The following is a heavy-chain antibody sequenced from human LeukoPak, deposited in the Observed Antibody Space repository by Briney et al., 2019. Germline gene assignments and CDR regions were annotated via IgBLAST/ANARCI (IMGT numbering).Heavy chain of an antibody. CDR3: ATGIQYGLGPVGPHFDY. CDR2: ISAYNGNT. D-gene: IGHD4-17*01. Sequence: ASVKVSCKASGYTFISYGISWVRQAPGQGLEWMGWISAYNGNTNYAQKFQGRVTMTEDTSTDTAYMELSSLRSEDTAVYYCATGIQYGLGPVGPHFDYWGQGTLVTVSS. J-gene: IGHJ4*02. V-gene: IGHV1-18*01. CDR1: GYTFISYG.